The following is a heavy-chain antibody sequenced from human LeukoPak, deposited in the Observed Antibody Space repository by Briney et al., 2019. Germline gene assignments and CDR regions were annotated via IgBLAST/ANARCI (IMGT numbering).Heavy chain of an antibody. V-gene: IGHV3-21*01. Sequence: PGGSLRLYCAASGFTFSSYSMNWVRQAPGKGLEWVSSISSSSSYIYYADSVKGRFTISRDNAKNSLYLQMNSLRAEDTAVYYCARDFTMVRGVILNWFDPWGQGTLVTVSS. CDR3: ARDFTMVRGVILNWFDP. D-gene: IGHD3-10*01. J-gene: IGHJ5*02. CDR2: ISSSSSYI. CDR1: GFTFSSYS.